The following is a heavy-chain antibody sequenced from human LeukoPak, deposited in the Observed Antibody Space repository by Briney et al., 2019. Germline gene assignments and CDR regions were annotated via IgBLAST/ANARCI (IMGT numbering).Heavy chain of an antibody. Sequence: VASVKVSCKASGYTYSTYDIHWVRQAPGQRLEWMGWINVGNGHTKYSQTFQDRVTITRDRSANTAYIELSSLRSEDTAVYYCASFRYSSSWSPLDYWGQGTLVTVSS. CDR3: ASFRYSSSWSPLDY. CDR1: GYTYSTYD. CDR2: INVGNGHT. J-gene: IGHJ4*02. D-gene: IGHD6-13*01. V-gene: IGHV1-3*01.